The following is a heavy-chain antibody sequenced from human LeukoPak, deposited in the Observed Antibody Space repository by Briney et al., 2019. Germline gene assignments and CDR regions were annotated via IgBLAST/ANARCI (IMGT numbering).Heavy chain of an antibody. J-gene: IGHJ4*02. CDR2: ISYDGSNK. V-gene: IGHV3-30*18. D-gene: IGHD5-18*01. CDR1: GFTFSSYG. Sequence: PGGSLRLSCAASGFTFSSYGMRWVRQAPGKGLEWVAVISYDGSNKYYADSVKGRFTISRDNSKNTLYLQMNSLRAEDTAVYYCAKRDAYSYGRWGQGTLVTVSS. CDR3: AKRDAYSYGR.